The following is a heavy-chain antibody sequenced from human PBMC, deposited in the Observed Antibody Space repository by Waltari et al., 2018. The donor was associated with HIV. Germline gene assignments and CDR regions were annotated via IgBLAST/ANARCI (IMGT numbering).Heavy chain of an antibody. D-gene: IGHD3-22*01. CDR3: ATDSYYYANTGYPGTCYLDS. J-gene: IGHJ4*02. V-gene: IGHV1-46*03. Sequence: QVQLLQSRAALKKPSALAKLSCKASAYPCSAAYLHWVPQGPGHGLEWMGIVNPSGGSRTYAQKLQDSVPVTRDRSTDTVFMEMSGLTSEDTAVYFCATDSYYYANTGYPGTCYLDSWGQGTLVTVSS. CDR2: VNPSGGSR. CDR1: AYPCSAAY.